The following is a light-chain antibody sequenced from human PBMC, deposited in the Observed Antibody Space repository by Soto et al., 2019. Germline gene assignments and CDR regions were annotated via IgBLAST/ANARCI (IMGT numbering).Light chain of an antibody. Sequence: DIQMTQSPSSVSASVGDRGTITCRASQGINNWLAWYQQKPGEPPKLLIYTTSNLQSGVPSRFSGSGSGTDFTLXXSSLQPEDFSTYYXQQANSFPLTFVGGTKVEIK. V-gene: IGKV1D-12*01. CDR3: QQANSFPLT. CDR2: TTS. CDR1: QGINNW. J-gene: IGKJ4*01.